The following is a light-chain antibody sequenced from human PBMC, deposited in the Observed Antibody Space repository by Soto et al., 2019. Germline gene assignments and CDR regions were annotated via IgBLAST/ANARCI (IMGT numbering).Light chain of an antibody. J-gene: IGKJ1*01. Sequence: EIVLTQSPGTLPLSPGERATLSCRASQSVRSSYLAWYQQKPGQAPRLLIYGASNRAAGIPARFSGSGSGTDFTLTITSLEPEDFAFYYCHQRQRSPRTFGQGTKVDIK. CDR3: HQRQRSPRT. CDR2: GAS. CDR1: QSVRSSY. V-gene: IGKV3-20*01.